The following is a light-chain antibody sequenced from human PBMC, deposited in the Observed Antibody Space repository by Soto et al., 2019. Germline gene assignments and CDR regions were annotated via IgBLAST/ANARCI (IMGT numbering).Light chain of an antibody. V-gene: IGLV2-14*03. CDR3: CSYRTSNTRQIV. CDR2: DVS. Sequence: QSVLTQPASVSGSPGQSITISCAGTSSDVGGYNYVSWYQHHPGKAPKLMIYDVSNRPSGVSNRLPGSKSGNTASLSISGLQPEDEADYYCCSYRTSNTRQIVCGTGTKVTVL. J-gene: IGLJ1*01. CDR1: SSDVGGYNY.